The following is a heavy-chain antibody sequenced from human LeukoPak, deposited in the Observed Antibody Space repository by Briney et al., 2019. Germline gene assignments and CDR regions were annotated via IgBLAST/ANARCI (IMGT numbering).Heavy chain of an antibody. CDR2: TNPNSGGT. CDR1: GYTFTSYA. CDR3: ASLKNYYDSSGYLVTDAFDI. V-gene: IGHV1-18*01. Sequence: ASVKVSCKASGYTFTSYAMNWVRQAPGQGLEWMGWTNPNSGGTNYAQKFQGRVTMTTDTSTSTAYMELRSLKSDDTAVYYCASLKNYYDSSGYLVTDAFDIWGQGTMVTVSS. J-gene: IGHJ3*02. D-gene: IGHD3-22*01.